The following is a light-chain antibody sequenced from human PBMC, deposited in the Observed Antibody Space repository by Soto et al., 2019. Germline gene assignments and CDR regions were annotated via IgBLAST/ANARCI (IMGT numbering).Light chain of an antibody. CDR3: CSYAGNGAWV. CDR1: RSDFGTYNY. CDR2: EVR. V-gene: IGLV2-14*01. J-gene: IGLJ3*02. Sequence: QSALSQPASVSGSPGQSITISCTGARSDFGTYNYVSWYQQHPGKAPKVLIYEVRNRPSGVSDRFSGSKSGNTASLTISGLQAEDEGDFFCCSYAGNGAWVFGGGTKVTVL.